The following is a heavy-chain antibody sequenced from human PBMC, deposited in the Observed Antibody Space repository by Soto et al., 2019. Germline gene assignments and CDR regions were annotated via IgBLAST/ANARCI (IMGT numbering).Heavy chain of an antibody. CDR2: IYSSGST. J-gene: IGHJ4*02. CDR1: GGSISNYY. D-gene: IGHD5-18*01. Sequence: SETLSLTCTVSGGSISNYYWNWILQSPWKGLEWIGYIYSSGSTHYNPSLQNRVTISIDTSKNQVSLKVNSVTAADTAVYYCARDHPHSYGVYYFDYWGQGTPVTVSS. CDR3: ARDHPHSYGVYYFDY. V-gene: IGHV4-59*01.